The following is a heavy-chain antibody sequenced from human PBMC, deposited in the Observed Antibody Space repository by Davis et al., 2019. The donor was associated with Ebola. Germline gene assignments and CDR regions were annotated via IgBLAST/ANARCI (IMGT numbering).Heavy chain of an antibody. Sequence: GESLKISCAASGFTFSSYAMGWVRPAPGKGLEWVSAISGSGGSTYYADSVKGRFTISRDNSKNTLYLQMNSLRAEDTAVYYCAKSIVVVPAAISRDAFDIWGQGTMVTVSS. J-gene: IGHJ3*02. CDR1: GFTFSSYA. V-gene: IGHV3-23*01. D-gene: IGHD2-2*01. CDR2: ISGSGGST. CDR3: AKSIVVVPAAISRDAFDI.